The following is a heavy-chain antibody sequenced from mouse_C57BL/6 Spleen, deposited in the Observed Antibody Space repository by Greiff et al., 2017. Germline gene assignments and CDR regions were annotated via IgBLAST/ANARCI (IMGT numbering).Heavy chain of an antibody. Sequence: QVHVKQSGPELVKPGASVKISRKASGYTFTDYYINWVKQRPGQGLAWIGWFFPGSGSTYYNEKFKGKATLTVDKSSSTAYMLLSSLTSEDSAVYFCARAAQAPFAYWGQGTLVTVSA. V-gene: IGHV1-75*01. CDR2: FFPGSGST. CDR3: ARAAQAPFAY. J-gene: IGHJ3*01. CDR1: GYTFTDYY. D-gene: IGHD3-2*02.